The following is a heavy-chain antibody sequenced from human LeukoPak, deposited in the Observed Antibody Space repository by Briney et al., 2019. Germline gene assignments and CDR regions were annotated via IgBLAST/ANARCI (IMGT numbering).Heavy chain of an antibody. V-gene: IGHV4-61*05. D-gene: IGHD3-22*01. CDR3: ARATYYYDSSGYIWYFDL. Sequence: SETLSLTCTVSGDSISSNTHFWGWIRQPPGKGLEWIGYTYYSGSTNYNPSLKSRVTISVDTSKNQFSLKLSSVTAADTAVYYCARATYYYDSSGYIWYFDLWGRGTPVTVSS. CDR1: GDSISSNTHF. CDR2: TYYSGST. J-gene: IGHJ2*01.